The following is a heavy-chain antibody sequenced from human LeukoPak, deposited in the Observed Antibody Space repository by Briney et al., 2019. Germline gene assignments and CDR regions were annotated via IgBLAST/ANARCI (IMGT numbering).Heavy chain of an antibody. J-gene: IGHJ4*02. CDR2: IYYSGST. CDR3: ARAGYCSSTSCYAGYFDY. Sequence: KPSETLSLTCTVSGGSINWYYWSWIRQPPGKGLGWIGYIYYSGSTNYNPSLKSRVTISVDTSKNQFSLKLSSVTAADTAVYYCARAGYCSSTSCYAGYFDYWGQGTLVTVSS. D-gene: IGHD2-2*01. CDR1: GGSINWYY. V-gene: IGHV4-59*01.